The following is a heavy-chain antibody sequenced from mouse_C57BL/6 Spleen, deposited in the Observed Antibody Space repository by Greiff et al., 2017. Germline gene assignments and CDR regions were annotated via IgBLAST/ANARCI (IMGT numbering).Heavy chain of an antibody. Sequence: VQLVESGAELVRPGTSVKMSCKASGYTFTNYWIGWAKQRPGHGLEWIGDIYPGGGYTNYNEKFKGKATLTADKSSSTAYMQFSSLTSEDSAIYDCARHYGSSYWYFDVWGTGTTVTVSS. CDR1: GYTFTNYW. CDR2: IYPGGGYT. D-gene: IGHD1-1*01. J-gene: IGHJ1*03. CDR3: ARHYGSSYWYFDV. V-gene: IGHV1-63*01.